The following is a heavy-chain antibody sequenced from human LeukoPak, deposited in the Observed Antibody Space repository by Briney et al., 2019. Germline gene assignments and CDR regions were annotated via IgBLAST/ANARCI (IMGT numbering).Heavy chain of an antibody. CDR2: ISAYNGNT. D-gene: IGHD3-3*01. CDR1: GYTFTSYG. CDR3: ARNLITIFGAGRNNWFDP. J-gene: IGHJ5*02. V-gene: IGHV1-18*01. Sequence: ASVKVSCKASGYTFTSYGISWVRQAPGQGLEWMGWISAYNGNTNYAQKLQGRVTMTTDTSTSTAYMELTSLRSDDTAVYYCARNLITIFGAGRNNWFDPWGQGTLVTVSS.